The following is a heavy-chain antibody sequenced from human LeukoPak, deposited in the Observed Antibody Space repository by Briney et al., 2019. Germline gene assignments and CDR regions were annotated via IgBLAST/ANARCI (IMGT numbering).Heavy chain of an antibody. Sequence: ASVKVSCKASGYTFTSYAISWVRQAPGQGLEWMGGIIPIFGTANYAQKFQGRVTITADESTSTAYMELSSLRSEDTAVYYCARDRSSSGGPKGTNWFDPWGQGTLVTVSS. CDR3: ARDRSSSGGPKGTNWFDP. CDR1: GYTFTSYA. V-gene: IGHV1-69*13. J-gene: IGHJ5*02. D-gene: IGHD1-7*01. CDR2: IIPIFGTA.